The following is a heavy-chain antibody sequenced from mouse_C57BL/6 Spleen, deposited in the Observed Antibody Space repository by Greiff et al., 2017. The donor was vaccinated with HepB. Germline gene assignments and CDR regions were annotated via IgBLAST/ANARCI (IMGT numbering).Heavy chain of an antibody. CDR1: GYAFSSSW. CDR3: ARSRNDYYGSSPFAY. Sequence: VQLQESGPELVKPGASVKISCKASGYAFSSSWMNWVKQRPGKGLEWIGRIYPGDGDTNYNGKFKGKATLTADKSSSTAYMQLSSLTSEDSAVYFCARSRNDYYGSSPFAYWGQGTLVTVSA. CDR2: IYPGDGDT. D-gene: IGHD1-1*01. J-gene: IGHJ3*01. V-gene: IGHV1-82*01.